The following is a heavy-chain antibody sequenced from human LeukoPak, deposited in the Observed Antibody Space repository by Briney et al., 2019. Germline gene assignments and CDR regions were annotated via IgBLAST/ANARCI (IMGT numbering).Heavy chain of an antibody. J-gene: IGHJ4*02. CDR1: GIILTNYA. D-gene: IGHD3-10*01. Sequence: PGASLRLSCAASGIILTNYAVSWVRQAPGKGLEWVAAISDSGTLDYADSVRGRFIISRDISKKMVYLQMNSLRAEDTAVYYCVARRSGYGSGSYNEHWGQGTLVTVSS. CDR2: ISDSGTL. CDR3: VARRSGYGSGSYNEH. V-gene: IGHV3-23*01.